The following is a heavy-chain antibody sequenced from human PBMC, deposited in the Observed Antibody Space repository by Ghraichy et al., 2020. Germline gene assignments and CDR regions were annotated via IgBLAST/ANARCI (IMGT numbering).Heavy chain of an antibody. V-gene: IGHV4-4*02. D-gene: IGHD3-10*01. CDR3: ARDMRYYGSGTYLLHGMDV. CDR2: IYHTGST. CDR1: GGSISNSNW. J-gene: IGHJ6*02. Sequence: GSLRLSCTVSGGSISNSNWWSWVRQPPGKGLEWIGDIYHTGSTDFNPSLKSRVTISVDKSKNYFSLKVTSVTAADTAVYYWARDMRYYGSGTYLLHGMDVWGQGTTVTVSS.